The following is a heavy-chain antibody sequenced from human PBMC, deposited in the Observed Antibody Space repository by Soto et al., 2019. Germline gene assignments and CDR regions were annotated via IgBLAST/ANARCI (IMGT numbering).Heavy chain of an antibody. Sequence: QITLKESGPTLVRPAQTLTLTCDFSGFSLSTYQMGVAWIRQPPGKALEWLALIYWDDDKRYSPSLKDRLAISKDTSSNQVVLTITNIDPGDSATYFCAHAGDYDLLTFDHWGPGTLVTVSS. CDR3: AHAGDYDLLTFDH. CDR1: GFSLSTYQMG. CDR2: IYWDDDK. J-gene: IGHJ4*02. V-gene: IGHV2-5*02. D-gene: IGHD4-17*01.